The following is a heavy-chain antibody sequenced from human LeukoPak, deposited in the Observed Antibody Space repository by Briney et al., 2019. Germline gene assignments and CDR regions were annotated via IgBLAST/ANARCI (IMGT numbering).Heavy chain of an antibody. CDR2: IYYRGTI. D-gene: IGHD3-10*01. Sequence: SETLSLTCTVSGGSISSYCWSWIRQPPGKGLEWIGYIYYRGTINYNPSLKSRVTVSIDTSKNQFSLKLSSVTAADTAVYYCARAHYSGSGTYYNRAFDYWGQGTLVTVSS. J-gene: IGHJ4*02. CDR1: GGSISSYC. CDR3: ARAHYSGSGTYYNRAFDY. V-gene: IGHV4-59*01.